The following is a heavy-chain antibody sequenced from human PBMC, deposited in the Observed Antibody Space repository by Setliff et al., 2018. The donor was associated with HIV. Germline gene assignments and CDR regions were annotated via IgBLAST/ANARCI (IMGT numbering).Heavy chain of an antibody. J-gene: IGHJ3*02. Sequence: SETLSLTCAVYGGSFSGYYWTWIRQSPGEGLEWIGESNHNGNTNCNSSLKSRVTISIDTSKNQFSLKLTSVTAADTAVYYCARECGSYSGDDAFDIWGQGTMVTVSS. D-gene: IGHD1-26*01. CDR1: GGSFSGYY. V-gene: IGHV4-34*01. CDR2: SNHNGNT. CDR3: ARECGSYSGDDAFDI.